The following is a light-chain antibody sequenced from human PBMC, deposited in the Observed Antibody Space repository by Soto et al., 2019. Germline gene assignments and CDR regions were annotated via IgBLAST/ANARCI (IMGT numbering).Light chain of an antibody. V-gene: IGKV1-39*01. CDR3: QQSYSTPPAHT. J-gene: IGKJ2*01. Sequence: DIPMTQSPSSLSASVGDRVTITCRASQSISNYLNWYQQKPGKAPKLLIYAASSLQSGVPSRFSGSGSGTDFTLTISSLQPEDFATYYCQQSYSTPPAHTFGQGTKLEIK. CDR1: QSISNY. CDR2: AAS.